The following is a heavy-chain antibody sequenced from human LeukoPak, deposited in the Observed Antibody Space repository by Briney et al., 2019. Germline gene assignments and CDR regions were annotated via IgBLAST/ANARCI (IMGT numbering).Heavy chain of an antibody. V-gene: IGHV3-30*18. J-gene: IGHJ4*02. CDR3: AKGKEIYVDLPTPFDY. Sequence: PGGSLRLSCAASGFTFSSHWMHWVRQAPGKGLEWVAVISYDGSNKYYADSVKGRFTISRDNSKNTLYLQMNSLRAEDTAVYYCAKGKEIYVDLPTPFDYWGQGTLVTVSS. CDR1: GFTFSSHW. CDR2: ISYDGSNK. D-gene: IGHD3/OR15-3a*01.